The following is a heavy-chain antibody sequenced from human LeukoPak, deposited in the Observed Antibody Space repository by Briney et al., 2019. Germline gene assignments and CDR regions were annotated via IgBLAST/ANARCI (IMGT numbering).Heavy chain of an antibody. J-gene: IGHJ4*02. CDR2: IYYSGST. CDR3: ARGPSSGYYSY. D-gene: IGHD3-22*01. V-gene: IGHV4-59*01. Sequence: SETLSLTCTVSGGSISSYYWGWIRQPPGEGLEWIGYIYYSGSTNYNPSLKSRVTISVDTSKNQFSLKLSSVTAADTAVYYCARGPSSGYYSYWGQGTLVTVSS. CDR1: GGSISSYY.